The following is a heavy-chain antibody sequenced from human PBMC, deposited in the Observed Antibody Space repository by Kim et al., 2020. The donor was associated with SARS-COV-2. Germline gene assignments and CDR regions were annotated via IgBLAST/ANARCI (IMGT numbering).Heavy chain of an antibody. CDR3: ARLIAVAGYWFDP. CDR1: GGSISSSSYY. CDR2: IYYSGST. D-gene: IGHD6-19*01. J-gene: IGHJ5*02. V-gene: IGHV4-39*01. Sequence: SETLSLTCTVSGGSISSSSYYWGWIRQPPGKGLEWIGSIYYSGSTYYNPSLKSRVTISVDTSKNQFSLKLSSVTAADTAVYYCARLIAVAGYWFDPWGQGTLVTVSS.